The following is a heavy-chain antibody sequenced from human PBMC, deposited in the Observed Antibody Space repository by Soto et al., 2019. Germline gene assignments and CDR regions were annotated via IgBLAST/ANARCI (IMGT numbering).Heavy chain of an antibody. J-gene: IGHJ6*03. CDR2: IYSGGST. CDR3: ARDQLEPPYYYYYMDV. Sequence: EVQLVESGGGLVQPGGSLRLSCAASGFTVSSSYMSWVRQTPGKGLEWVSVIYSGGSTYYADSVKGRFTISRHNSKNTLYLQMNSLRAEDTAVYYCARDQLEPPYYYYYMDVWGKGTTVTVSS. V-gene: IGHV3-53*04. CDR1: GFTVSSSY. D-gene: IGHD1-1*01.